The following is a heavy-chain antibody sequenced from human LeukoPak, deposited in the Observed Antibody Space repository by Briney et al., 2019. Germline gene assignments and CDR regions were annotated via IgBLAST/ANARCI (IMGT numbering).Heavy chain of an antibody. Sequence: GESLKISCKGSGYSFTSYWIGWVRQMPGKGLEWMGIIYPGDSDTRYSPSFQGQVTISADKSISTAYLQWSSLKASDTAMYYCARHVGVSYYYYGMDVWGQGTTVTVSS. CDR2: IYPGDSDT. V-gene: IGHV5-51*01. CDR3: ARHVGVSYYYYGMDV. CDR1: GYSFTSYW. J-gene: IGHJ6*02. D-gene: IGHD3-10*01.